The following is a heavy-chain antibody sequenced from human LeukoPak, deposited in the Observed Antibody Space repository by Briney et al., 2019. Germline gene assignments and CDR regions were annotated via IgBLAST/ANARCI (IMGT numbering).Heavy chain of an antibody. J-gene: IGHJ5*02. D-gene: IGHD3-10*01. CDR1: GGSISSYY. Sequence: SETLSLTCTVSGGSISSYYWSWIRQPAGKGLEWIGRIYTSGSTNYNPSLKSRVTMSVDTSKNQFSLKLSSVTAADTAVYYCARARRDWFGELFKKRASNWFDPWGQGTLVTVSS. CDR3: ARARRDWFGELFKKRASNWFDP. CDR2: IYTSGST. V-gene: IGHV4-4*07.